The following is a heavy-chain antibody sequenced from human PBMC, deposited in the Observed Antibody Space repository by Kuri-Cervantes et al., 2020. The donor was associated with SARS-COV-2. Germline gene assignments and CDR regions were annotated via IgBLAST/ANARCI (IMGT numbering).Heavy chain of an antibody. D-gene: IGHD2-2*01. CDR3: ARVGPVVPAAMDWFDP. V-gene: IGHV1-18*01. CDR1: GYTFTSYG. Sequence: ASVKVSCKASGYTFTSYGISWVRQAPGQGLEWMGWISAYNGNTNYAQKLQGRVTMTTDTSTSTAYMELRSLRSDDTAVDYCARVGPVVPAAMDWFDPWGQGTLVTVSS. CDR2: ISAYNGNT. J-gene: IGHJ5*02.